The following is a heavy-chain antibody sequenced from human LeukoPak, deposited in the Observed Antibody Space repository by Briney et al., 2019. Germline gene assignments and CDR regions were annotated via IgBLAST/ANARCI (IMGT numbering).Heavy chain of an antibody. V-gene: IGHV4-39*01. CDR3: ARVRDDSSGYYWYYFDY. CDR1: GDSISSSTYC. D-gene: IGHD3-22*01. CDR2: IYSSGST. J-gene: IGHJ4*02. Sequence: SETLSLTCTVSGDSISSSTYCWGWIRQPPGKGLEWIGTIYSSGSTYYNPPLKSRVTISVDTSKNQFSLKLSSVTAADTAVYYCARVRDDSSGYYWYYFDYWGQGTLVTVSS.